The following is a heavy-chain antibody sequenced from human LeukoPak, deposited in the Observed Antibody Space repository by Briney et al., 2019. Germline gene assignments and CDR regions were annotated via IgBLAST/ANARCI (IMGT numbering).Heavy chain of an antibody. J-gene: IGHJ3*02. CDR1: GSILSDHH. CDR3: AKDDSSSAFDI. D-gene: IGHD6-13*01. CDR2: IRYDGSNK. Sequence: GGSLRLSCAASGSILSDHHMDWVRQAPGKGLEWVAFIRYDGSNKYYAGSVKGRFTISRGNSKNTLYLQMNSLRAEDTAVYYCAKDDSSSAFDIWGQGTMVTVSS. V-gene: IGHV3-30*02.